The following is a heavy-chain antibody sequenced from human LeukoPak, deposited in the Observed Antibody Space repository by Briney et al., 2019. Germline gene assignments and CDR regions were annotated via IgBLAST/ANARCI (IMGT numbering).Heavy chain of an antibody. CDR2: ISGGSTTI. D-gene: IGHD3-10*01. CDR1: GFTFSSYS. CDR3: ARTPYGSGSYYNDY. J-gene: IGHJ4*02. Sequence: AGGSLRLSCAASGFTFSSYSMNWVRQAPGKGLEWVSYISGGSTTIYYADSVKGRLTISRNNANNSLYLQVNSLRAEDTAVYYCARTPYGSGSYYNDYWGQGTLVTVSS. V-gene: IGHV3-48*04.